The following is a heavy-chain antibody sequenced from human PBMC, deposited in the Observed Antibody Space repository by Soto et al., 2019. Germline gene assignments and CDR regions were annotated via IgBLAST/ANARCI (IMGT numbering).Heavy chain of an antibody. Sequence: SLSLDWGASGFGFSGDSRNRVPQHPWKGLEWDSYISTSGSTVHYADSVRGRFTISRDNAKNSLYLQMNSLRAEDTAVYYCARDVGCHYDNLDCWGQRTLVTVSS. D-gene: IGHD3-16*01. J-gene: IGHJ4*02. V-gene: IGHV3-48*01. CDR1: GFGFSGDS. CDR2: ISTSGSTV. CDR3: ARDVGCHYDNLDC.